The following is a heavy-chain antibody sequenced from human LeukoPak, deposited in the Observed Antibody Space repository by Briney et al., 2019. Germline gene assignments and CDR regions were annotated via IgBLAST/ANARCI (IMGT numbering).Heavy chain of an antibody. V-gene: IGHV1-2*02. Sequence: ASVKVSFKASGHTFTAYYMFWARQAPGQGLGWMGWINPNSGGTNYAQKFQGRVTMTRDTSISTAYMELSRLRSDDTAVYYCARGGYCTNGVCWDYYFDYWGQGTLVTVSS. D-gene: IGHD2-8*01. CDR2: INPNSGGT. CDR1: GHTFTAYY. CDR3: ARGGYCTNGVCWDYYFDY. J-gene: IGHJ4*02.